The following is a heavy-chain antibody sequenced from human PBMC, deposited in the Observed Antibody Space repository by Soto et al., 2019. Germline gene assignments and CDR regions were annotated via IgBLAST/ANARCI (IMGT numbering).Heavy chain of an antibody. CDR2: VCGSGST. D-gene: IGHD2-2*01. J-gene: IGHJ4*02. CDR3: ARVRTEYAGLDY. Sequence: SETLSLTCYVSGGSVSSFCWTWIRQSPGKGLESIAYVCGSGSTNYNPSLESRVAISLDTSKNQFSLRLTSVTAADTAVYFCARVRTEYAGLDYWGQGTQVTVSS. CDR1: GGSVSSFC. V-gene: IGHV4-59*02.